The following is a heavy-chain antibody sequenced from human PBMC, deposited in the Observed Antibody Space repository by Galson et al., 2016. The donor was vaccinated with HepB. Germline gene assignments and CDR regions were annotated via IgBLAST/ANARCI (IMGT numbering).Heavy chain of an antibody. CDR2: IIPIFGTT. Sequence: SVKVSCKASGATFSSFGVSWVRQAPGQGLEWMGGIIPIFGTTNYAQKFQGRVTITADEFTSTAYMELSSLRSEDTAVYYCARQPRIAVAGTFYYGMDVWGQGTTVTASS. J-gene: IGHJ6*02. D-gene: IGHD6-19*01. CDR1: GATFSSFG. CDR3: ARQPRIAVAGTFYYGMDV. V-gene: IGHV1-69*13.